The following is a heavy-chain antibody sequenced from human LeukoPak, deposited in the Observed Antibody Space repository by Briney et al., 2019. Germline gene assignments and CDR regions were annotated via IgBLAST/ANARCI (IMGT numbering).Heavy chain of an antibody. Sequence: PGGSLRLSCAASGFTLSSYAMSWVRQAPGKGLEWVSAISSGGGTPYYADSVKGRFTISRDNSKNTLYLQMNSLRAEDTAVYYCAKGLEDYDILTGSFDYWGQGTLVTVSS. V-gene: IGHV3-23*01. CDR2: ISSGGGTP. CDR1: GFTLSSYA. J-gene: IGHJ4*02. D-gene: IGHD3-9*01. CDR3: AKGLEDYDILTGSFDY.